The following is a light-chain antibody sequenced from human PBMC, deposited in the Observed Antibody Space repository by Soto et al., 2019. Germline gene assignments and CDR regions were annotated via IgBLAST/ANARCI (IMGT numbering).Light chain of an antibody. CDR1: SSDVGSYNL. CDR3: SSSAGENSYV. CDR2: EGT. Sequence: QSVLTQPASVSASPGQSITIPCTGTSSDVGSYNLVSWFQQHPGKVPKLLIYEGTKRPSGLSDRFSGSKSGTTASLTIPGLQAEEEPHYSCSSSAGENSYVFGTGTKVTVL. V-gene: IGLV2-23*01. J-gene: IGLJ1*01.